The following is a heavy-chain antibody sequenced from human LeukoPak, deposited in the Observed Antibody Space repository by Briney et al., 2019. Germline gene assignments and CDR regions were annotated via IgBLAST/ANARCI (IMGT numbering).Heavy chain of an antibody. J-gene: IGHJ4*02. CDR3: ARLTCSSGDY. Sequence: SGGSLRLSCAASGFTFTTYWMHWVRQAPGKGLVWVSRINTDGSDTNYADSVKGRFTISRDNAKSTLYLQMNSLRAEDTAVYYCARLTCSSGDYWGQGTLVTVSS. D-gene: IGHD6-19*01. V-gene: IGHV3-74*01. CDR2: INTDGSDT. CDR1: GFTFTTYW.